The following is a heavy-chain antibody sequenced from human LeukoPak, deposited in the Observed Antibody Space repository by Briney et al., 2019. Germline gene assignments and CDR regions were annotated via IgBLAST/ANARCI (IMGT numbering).Heavy chain of an antibody. D-gene: IGHD3-22*01. Sequence: TGGSLRLSCAASGFTFDDYGMSWVRQAPGKGLEWVSGINWNGGSTGYADSVKGRFTISRDNAKNSLYLQMNSLRAEDTALYYCARDARTYYYDSSGYRGGAFDIWGQGTMVTVSS. CDR2: INWNGGST. CDR1: GFTFDDYG. J-gene: IGHJ3*02. CDR3: ARDARTYYYDSSGYRGGAFDI. V-gene: IGHV3-20*04.